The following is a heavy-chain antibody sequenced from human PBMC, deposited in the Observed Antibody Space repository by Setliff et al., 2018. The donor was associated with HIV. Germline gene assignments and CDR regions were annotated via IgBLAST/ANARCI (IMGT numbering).Heavy chain of an antibody. Sequence: SETLSLTCTVSGGSISRYYWSWIRQSPGKGLEWIGYVYFTGHTNFNPSLKSRATIPVDTSENQFSLMLSSATAADTAVYYCARVTSSPGYFLDYWGQGTLVTVSS. CDR1: GGSISRYY. J-gene: IGHJ4*02. CDR3: ARVTSSPGYFLDY. D-gene: IGHD1-1*01. V-gene: IGHV4-59*01. CDR2: VYFTGHT.